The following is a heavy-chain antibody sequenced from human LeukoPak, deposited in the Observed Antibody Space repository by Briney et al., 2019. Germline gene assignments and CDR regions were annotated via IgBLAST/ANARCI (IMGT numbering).Heavy chain of an antibody. J-gene: IGHJ4*02. CDR3: ARSLSSSWHYFDY. Sequence: GGSLRLSCAASGFTFSSYSMNWVRQAPGKGLEWVSSISVSSSDMYYGDSVKGRFTISRDNAKNSLYLQMNGLRAEDTAVYYCARSLSSSWHYFDYWGQGTLVTVSS. D-gene: IGHD6-13*01. CDR1: GFTFSSYS. CDR2: ISVSSSDM. V-gene: IGHV3-21*01.